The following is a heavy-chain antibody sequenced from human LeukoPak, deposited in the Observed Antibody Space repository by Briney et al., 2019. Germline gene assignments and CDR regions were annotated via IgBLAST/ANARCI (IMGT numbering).Heavy chain of an antibody. J-gene: IGHJ4*02. CDR2: IDTSGST. V-gene: IGHV4-4*07. D-gene: IGHD3-22*01. CDR1: GDSIGSYY. CDR3: ATTTYYYDSSGYYFLDY. Sequence: SETLSLTCTVSGDSIGSYYWSWIRQPAGKGLEWIGRIDTSGSTNCNPSLKSRVTMSVDTSKNQFSLELSSVTAADTAVYYCATTTYYYDSSGYYFLDYWGQGTLVTVPS.